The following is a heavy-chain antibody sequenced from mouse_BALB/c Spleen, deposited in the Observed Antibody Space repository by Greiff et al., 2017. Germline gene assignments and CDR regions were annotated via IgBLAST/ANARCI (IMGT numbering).Heavy chain of an antibody. V-gene: IGHV8-12*01. CDR3: ARLPGTGPDFDY. Sequence: QVTLKVSGPGILQPSQTLSLTCYFSGFSLSTSGMGVSWIRQPSGKGREWLAHIYWDDDKRYNPSLKSRLTTSKDTSRNQVFLKITSVDTADTATYSCARLPGTGPDFDYWGQGTTLTVSS. J-gene: IGHJ2*01. CDR2: IYWDDDK. CDR1: GFSLSTSGMG. D-gene: IGHD4-1*01.